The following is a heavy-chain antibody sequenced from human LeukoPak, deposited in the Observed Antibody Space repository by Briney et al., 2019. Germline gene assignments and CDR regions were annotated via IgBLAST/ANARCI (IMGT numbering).Heavy chain of an antibody. CDR1: GFTFSNYA. CDR3: AKDLERTYYYDSSGQTDY. V-gene: IGHV3-30*01. J-gene: IGHJ4*02. D-gene: IGHD3-22*01. CDR2: ISYDGGNK. Sequence: PGGSLRLSCAASGFTFSNYALLWVRQAPGKGLEWVAVISYDGGNKYYADSVKGRFTVSRDNSKNTLYLQMNSLRAEDTAVYYCAKDLERTYYYDSSGQTDYWGQGTLVTVSS.